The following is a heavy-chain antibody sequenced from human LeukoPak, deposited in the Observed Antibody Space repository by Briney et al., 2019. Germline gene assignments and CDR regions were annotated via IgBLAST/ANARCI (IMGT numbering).Heavy chain of an antibody. V-gene: IGHV1-2*02. D-gene: IGHD2-2*01. Sequence: ASVKVSCKPSGYTFTVNYLHWVRQAPGQGLEWVGWMNPNSGVTVYAQNFLGRVTMTRDTSISTAYMELSSLTSDDTAVYYCTRGAGTSWFDYWGQGSLVTVSS. CDR2: MNPNSGVT. CDR3: TRGAGTSWFDY. J-gene: IGHJ4*02. CDR1: GYTFTVNY.